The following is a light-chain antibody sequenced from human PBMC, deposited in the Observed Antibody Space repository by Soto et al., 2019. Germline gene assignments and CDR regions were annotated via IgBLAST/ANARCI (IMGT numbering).Light chain of an antibody. CDR1: SSNIGNNY. J-gene: IGLJ2*01. Sequence: QSVLTQPPSVSAAPGQRVTISCFGSSSNIGNNYVSWYQQLPGTAPKLLIYDNNKRPSGIPDRFSGSNSGTLATLGITGLQTGDEADYYCGTWDSSLGAVVFGGGTKLTVL. V-gene: IGLV1-51*01. CDR2: DNN. CDR3: GTWDSSLGAVV.